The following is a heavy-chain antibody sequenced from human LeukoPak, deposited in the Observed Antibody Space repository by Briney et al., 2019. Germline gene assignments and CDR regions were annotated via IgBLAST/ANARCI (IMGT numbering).Heavy chain of an antibody. V-gene: IGHV3-7*01. J-gene: IGHJ4*02. D-gene: IGHD2-2*01. CDR2: IKQDGKTK. CDR1: GFTINAYW. CDR3: AKWGSASSFDS. Sequence: GGSLRLSCAASGFTINAYWMTWVRQAPGRGLEWVANIKQDGKTKYYVDSVKGRFTISRDNAKNSLYLQMSSLRAEDTAVYYCAKWGSASSFDSWGQGTLVTVSS.